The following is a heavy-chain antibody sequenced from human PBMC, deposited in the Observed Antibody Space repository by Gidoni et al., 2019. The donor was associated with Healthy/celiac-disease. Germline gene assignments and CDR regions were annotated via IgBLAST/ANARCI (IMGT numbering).Heavy chain of an antibody. CDR1: GYSFTSYW. Sequence: EVQLVQSGAEVKKPGESLKISCQGSGYSFTSYWIGWVRQMPGKGLEWMGIIYPGDSDTRYSPSFQGHVTISADKSSSTAYVQWSSLKASDTAMYYCARQINSGWFPNNWFDPWGQGTLVTVSS. CDR2: IYPGDSDT. J-gene: IGHJ5*02. D-gene: IGHD6-19*01. CDR3: ARQINSGWFPNNWFDP. V-gene: IGHV5-51*01.